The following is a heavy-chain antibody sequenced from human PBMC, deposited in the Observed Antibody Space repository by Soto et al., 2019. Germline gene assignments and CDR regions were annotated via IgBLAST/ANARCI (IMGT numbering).Heavy chain of an antibody. CDR3: AREEGTELDF. CDR2: INPKNGGT. J-gene: IGHJ4*02. CDR1: GYTFTDAY. D-gene: IGHD1-7*01. V-gene: IGHV1-2*02. Sequence: QVRLVQSGAEVKKPGASVKVTCKPSGYTFTDAYIHWVRQAPGQGLEWLGWINPKNGGTNYAQKFQGRVTMTRDTSSSTAFMELSSRNSNDTAVYYCAREEGTELDFWGQGTLVTVSS.